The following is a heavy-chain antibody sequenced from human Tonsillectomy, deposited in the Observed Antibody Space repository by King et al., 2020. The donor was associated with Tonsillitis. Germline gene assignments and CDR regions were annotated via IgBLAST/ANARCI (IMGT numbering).Heavy chain of an antibody. CDR3: TRVRTDGFDAFDI. Sequence: VQLVESGGGLVQPGGSLRLSCAASGFTFSSDWMHWVRQAPGKGLVWVSRIKSDGSSTSYADSVKGRFTISRDNAKNTLYLQMNSLRAEDTAVYFCTRVRTDGFDAFDIWGQGTMVTVSS. V-gene: IGHV3-74*01. J-gene: IGHJ3*02. CDR1: GFTFSSDW. D-gene: IGHD1/OR15-1a*01. CDR2: IKSDGSST.